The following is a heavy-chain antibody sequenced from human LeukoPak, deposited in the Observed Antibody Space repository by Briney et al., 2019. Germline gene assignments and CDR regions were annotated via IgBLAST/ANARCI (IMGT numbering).Heavy chain of an antibody. J-gene: IGHJ5*02. CDR2: IYYSGST. CDR3: ARASIVVVPAAEYNWFDP. Sequence: SETLSLTCTVSGGSISSYYWSWIRQPPGKGLEWIGYIYYSGSTNYNPSLKSRVTISVDTSKNQFSLKLSSVTAADTAVYYCARASIVVVPAAEYNWFDPWGQGTLVTVPS. V-gene: IGHV4-59*01. CDR1: GGSISSYY. D-gene: IGHD2-2*01.